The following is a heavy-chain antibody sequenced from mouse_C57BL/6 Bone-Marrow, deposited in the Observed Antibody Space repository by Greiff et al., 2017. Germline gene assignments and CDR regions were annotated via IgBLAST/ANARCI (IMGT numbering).Heavy chain of an antibody. Sequence: EVHLVESGGGLVKPGGSLKLSCAASGFTFSDYGMHWVRQAPEKGLEWVAYISSGSSTLYYADTVKGRFTISRYNAKNTLFLQMTSLRSEDTAMYYCARPGTTVVADFDYWGQGTTLTVSS. D-gene: IGHD1-1*01. CDR1: GFTFSDYG. J-gene: IGHJ2*01. V-gene: IGHV5-17*01. CDR2: ISSGSSTL. CDR3: ARPGTTVVADFDY.